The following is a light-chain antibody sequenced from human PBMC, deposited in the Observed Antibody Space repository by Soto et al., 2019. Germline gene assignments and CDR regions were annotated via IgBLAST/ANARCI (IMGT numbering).Light chain of an antibody. Sequence: QSALRQPASVSGSPGQSITISCSGSISDVGSSGPVSWYQHHPGQVPKLISYEGSRRPSGVSSRFSGSKTGNTASLTITGLQAEDEANYYCCSYVGARTYVFGTGTKVTVL. V-gene: IGLV2-23*01. CDR2: EGS. CDR3: CSYVGARTYV. J-gene: IGLJ1*01. CDR1: ISDVGSSGP.